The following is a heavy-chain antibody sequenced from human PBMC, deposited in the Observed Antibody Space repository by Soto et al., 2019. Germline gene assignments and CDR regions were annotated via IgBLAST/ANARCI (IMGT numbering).Heavy chain of an antibody. CDR1: GGSVSSDSYH. J-gene: IGHJ5*02. CDR3: ATRVGATPPRT. CDR2: IDYSGST. Sequence: QVQLQESGPGLVKPSATLSLSCTVSGGSVSSDSYHWCWIRQPPGKGLEWIGNIDYSGSTTYNPTLTSRVTISLDTSKNPFSLKLSSVTAADTSVYYCATRVGATPPRTWGQGTLVLVSS. D-gene: IGHD1-26*01. V-gene: IGHV4-61*01.